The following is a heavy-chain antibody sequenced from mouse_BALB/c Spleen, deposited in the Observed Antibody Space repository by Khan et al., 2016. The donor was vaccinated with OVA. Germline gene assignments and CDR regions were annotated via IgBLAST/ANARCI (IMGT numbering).Heavy chain of an antibody. Sequence: EVQLVESGGDLVKPGGSLKLSCAASGFTFSTYGMSWVRQTPDKRLEWVATISSCGSYPYYPDSVKGRFTFSRDNAKNTLYLQMSSLKSEDSAMYYCARIAYYYYREGLADWGQGTLVTVSA. CDR2: ISSCGSYP. V-gene: IGHV5-6*01. CDR1: GFTFSTYG. CDR3: ARIAYYYYREGLAD. D-gene: IGHD2-14*01. J-gene: IGHJ3*01.